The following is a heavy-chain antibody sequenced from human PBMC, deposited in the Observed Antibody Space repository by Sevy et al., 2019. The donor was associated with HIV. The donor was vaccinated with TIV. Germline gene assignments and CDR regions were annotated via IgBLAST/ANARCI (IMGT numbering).Heavy chain of an antibody. CDR1: GFTFSIYS. V-gene: IGHV3-21*01. CDR3: ARDGGRITMVQGVLAYYHGMDV. D-gene: IGHD3-10*01. Sequence: GGSLRLSCAASGFTFSIYSMNWVRQAPGKGLECVSSSSSSSNYIYYADSVKGRFTISRDNAKNSLYLQMNSLRAEDTAVYYCARDGGRITMVQGVLAYYHGMDVWGQGTTVTVSS. J-gene: IGHJ6*02. CDR2: SSSSSNYI.